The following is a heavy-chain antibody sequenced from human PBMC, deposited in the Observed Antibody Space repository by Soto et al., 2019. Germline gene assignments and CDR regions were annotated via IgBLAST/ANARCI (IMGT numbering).Heavy chain of an antibody. D-gene: IGHD6-19*01. J-gene: IGHJ6*02. Sequence: GGSLRLSCAASGFTFDDYGMSWVRQAPGKGLEWVSGINWNGGSTGYADSVKGRFTISRDNAKNSLYLQMNSLRAEDTALYYCARSRIAVAGRYYYYGMDVWGQGTTVTVSS. V-gene: IGHV3-20*04. CDR1: GFTFDDYG. CDR2: INWNGGST. CDR3: ARSRIAVAGRYYYYGMDV.